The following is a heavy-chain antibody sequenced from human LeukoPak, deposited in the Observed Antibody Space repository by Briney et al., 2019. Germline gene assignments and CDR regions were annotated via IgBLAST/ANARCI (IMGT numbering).Heavy chain of an antibody. V-gene: IGHV3-53*01. CDR1: GFIVSSKY. CDR3: GSSTVHYYNYGMDV. J-gene: IGHJ6*02. D-gene: IGHD2-21*02. Sequence: GGSLKLSCAASGFIVSSKYMSWVRQAPGKGLEWVSTVYSNDDTYYADPVKGRFSISRDKSKNTLYLQMNSLRAEDTAVYYCGSSTVHYYNYGMDVWGQGATVTVSS. CDR2: VYSNDDT.